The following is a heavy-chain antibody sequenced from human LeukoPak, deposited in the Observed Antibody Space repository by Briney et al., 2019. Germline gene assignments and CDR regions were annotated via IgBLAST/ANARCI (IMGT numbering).Heavy chain of an antibody. Sequence: GGSLRLSCAASGFTFSSYGMHWVRQAPGKGLEWVAVISCDGSNKYYADSVKGRFTISRDNSKNTLYLQMNSLRAEDTAVYYCAKDAYFDWLSPGREFDPWGQGTLVTVSS. V-gene: IGHV3-30*18. CDR3: AKDAYFDWLSPGREFDP. CDR1: GFTFSSYG. J-gene: IGHJ5*02. CDR2: ISCDGSNK. D-gene: IGHD3-9*01.